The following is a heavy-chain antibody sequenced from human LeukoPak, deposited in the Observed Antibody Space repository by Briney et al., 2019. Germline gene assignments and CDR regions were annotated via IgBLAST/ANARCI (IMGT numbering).Heavy chain of an antibody. D-gene: IGHD4-17*01. CDR2: IRYDGSNK. CDR1: GFTFSSYG. V-gene: IGHV3-30*02. CDR3: AKDPSVTTSWYFDL. J-gene: IGHJ2*01. Sequence: PGGSLRLSCAASGFTFSSYGMHWVRQAPGKGLEWVAFIRYDGSNKYYADSVKGRFTISRDNSKNTLYLQMNSLRAEDTAVYYCAKDPSVTTSWYFDLWGRGTLVTVSS.